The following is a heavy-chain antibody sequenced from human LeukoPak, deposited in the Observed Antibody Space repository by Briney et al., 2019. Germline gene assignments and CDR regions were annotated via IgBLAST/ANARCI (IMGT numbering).Heavy chain of an antibody. V-gene: IGHV4-4*07. D-gene: IGHD3-3*01. Sequence: PSETLSLTCTVSGASISSYYWSWIRQPAGKGLEWIGRIYTSGSTNYNPSLKSRVTMSVDTSKNQFSLKLSSVTAADTAVYYCAREPTIFGSYNWFDPWGQGTLVTVSS. J-gene: IGHJ5*02. CDR1: GASISSYY. CDR3: AREPTIFGSYNWFDP. CDR2: IYTSGST.